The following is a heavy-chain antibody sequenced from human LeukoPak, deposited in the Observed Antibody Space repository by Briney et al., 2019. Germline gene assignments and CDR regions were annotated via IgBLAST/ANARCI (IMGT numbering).Heavy chain of an antibody. V-gene: IGHV4-34*01. Sequence: PSETLSLTCAVYGGSFSGYYWSWIRQPPGKGLERIGEINHSGSTNYNPSLKSRVTISVDTSKNQFSLKLSSVTAADTAVYYCARGSDYGEAPDIWGQGTMVTVSS. D-gene: IGHD4-17*01. CDR3: ARGSDYGEAPDI. CDR1: GGSFSGYY. J-gene: IGHJ3*02. CDR2: INHSGST.